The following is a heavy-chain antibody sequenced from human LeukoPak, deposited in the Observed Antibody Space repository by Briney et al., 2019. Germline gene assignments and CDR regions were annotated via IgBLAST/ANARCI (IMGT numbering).Heavy chain of an antibody. D-gene: IGHD3-10*01. CDR1: GYTFTSYY. CDR3: ARGTKYYYRSGSYIPRDAFDI. V-gene: IGHV1-46*01. J-gene: IGHJ3*02. CDR2: INPSGGST. Sequence: ASVKVSCKASGYTFTSYYMHWVRQAPGQGLEWMGIINPSGGSTSYAQKFQGRVTMTRDTSTSTVYMELSSLRSEDTAVYYCARGTKYYYRSGSYIPRDAFDIWGQGTMVTVSS.